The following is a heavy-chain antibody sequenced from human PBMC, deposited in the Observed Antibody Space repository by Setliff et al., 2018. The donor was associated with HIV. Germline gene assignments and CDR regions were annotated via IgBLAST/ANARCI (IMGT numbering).Heavy chain of an antibody. CDR1: GGSISSYY. CDR3: ARPGYDPPYYYYYMDV. D-gene: IGHD5-12*01. V-gene: IGHV4-59*01. J-gene: IGHJ6*03. Sequence: TLSLTCTVSGGSISSYYWSWIRQPPGKGLEWIGYLYYSGSTNYNPSLKSRVTISVDTSKNQFSLKLLSVTAADTAVYYCARPGYDPPYYYYYMDVWGKGTTVTVSS. CDR2: LYYSGST.